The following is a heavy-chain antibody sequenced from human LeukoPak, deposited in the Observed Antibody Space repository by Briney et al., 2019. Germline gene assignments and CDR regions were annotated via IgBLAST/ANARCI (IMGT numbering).Heavy chain of an antibody. CDR2: IYYSGST. V-gene: IGHV4-39*01. D-gene: IGHD5-18*01. CDR3: ASSYVDTAMAADS. Sequence: SETLSLTCTVSGGSISSSSYYWGWIRQPPGKGLEWIGSIYYSGSTYYNPSLKSRVTISVDTSKNQFSLKLSSVTAADTAVYYCASSYVDTAMAADSWGQGTLVTVSS. J-gene: IGHJ5*01. CDR1: GGSISSSSYY.